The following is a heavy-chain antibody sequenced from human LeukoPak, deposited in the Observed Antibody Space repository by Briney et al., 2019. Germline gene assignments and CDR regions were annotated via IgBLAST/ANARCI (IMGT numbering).Heavy chain of an antibody. V-gene: IGHV1-8*03. CDR1: GYTFTSYD. CDR2: MNPNSGNT. CDR3: ARVSDWGVNWFDP. Sequence: ASVKVSCKASGYTFTSYDINLVRQATGQGLEWMGWMNPNSGNTGYAQKFQGRVTITRNTSISTAYMELSSLRSEDTAVYYCARVSDWGVNWFDPWGQGTLVTVSS. J-gene: IGHJ5*02. D-gene: IGHD3-10*01.